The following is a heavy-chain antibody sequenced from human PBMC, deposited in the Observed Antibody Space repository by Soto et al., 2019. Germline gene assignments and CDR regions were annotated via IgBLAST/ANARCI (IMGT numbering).Heavy chain of an antibody. Sequence: SETLSLTCTVSGGSLSPYYWTWIRQPPGKGLEWVGYIYYAGTSSYNPSLKSRVTISLETSKSQISLRLTSVTAADTAVYYCARLGAYYQSLDPWGPGTLVTVSS. D-gene: IGHD2-21*01. CDR2: IYYAGTS. CDR1: GGSLSPYY. CDR3: ARLGAYYQSLDP. V-gene: IGHV4-59*08. J-gene: IGHJ5*02.